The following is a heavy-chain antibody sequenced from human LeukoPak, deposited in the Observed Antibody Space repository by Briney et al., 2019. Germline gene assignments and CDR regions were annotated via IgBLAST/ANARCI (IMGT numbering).Heavy chain of an antibody. D-gene: IGHD2-21*01. V-gene: IGHV1-2*02. CDR2: INPNSGGT. J-gene: IGHJ3*02. CDR3: ASGAFIVVVNDAFDI. Sequence: GASVKVSCKASGYTFTGYYMHWVRQAPGQGLEWMGWINPNSGGTNYAQKFQGRVTMTRDTSISTAYMELSRLRSDDTAVYYCASGAFIVVVNDAFDIWGQGTMVTVSS. CDR1: GYTFTGYY.